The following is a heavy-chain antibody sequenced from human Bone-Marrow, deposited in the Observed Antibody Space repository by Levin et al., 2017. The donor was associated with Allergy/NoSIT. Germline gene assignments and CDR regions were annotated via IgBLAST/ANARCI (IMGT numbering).Heavy chain of an antibody. D-gene: IGHD1-1*01. V-gene: IGHV3-30*14. CDR3: ARDPGGGGY. CDR2: ISSGGGDK. Sequence: GESLKISCGASGFRFSDYAMHWIRQAPGKRLECVALISSGGGDKYYTDAVKGRFTVSRDNSKNTVYLQMNSLRAEDTAVYYCARDPGGGGYWGQGTLVTVSS. CDR1: GFRFSDYA. J-gene: IGHJ4*02.